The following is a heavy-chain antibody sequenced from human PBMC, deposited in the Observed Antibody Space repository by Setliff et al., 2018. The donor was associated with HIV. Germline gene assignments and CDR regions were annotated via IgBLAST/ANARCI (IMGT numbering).Heavy chain of an antibody. CDR1: GGSFSGYY. D-gene: IGHD2-2*01. J-gene: IGHJ5*02. Sequence: PSETLSLTCAVYGGSFSGYYWSWIRQPPGKGLEWIGTIYHSGSTYYNPSLKSRVTISVDTSKNQFSLNLSSVTAADTAVYYCARDFCSSTTCTNWFHPWGQGTLVTVSS. CDR2: IYHSGST. CDR3: ARDFCSSTTCTNWFHP. V-gene: IGHV4-34*01.